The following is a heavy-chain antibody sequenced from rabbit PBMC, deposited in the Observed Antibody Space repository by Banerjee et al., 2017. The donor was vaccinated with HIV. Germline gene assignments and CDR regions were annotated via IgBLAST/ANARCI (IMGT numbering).Heavy chain of an antibody. J-gene: IGHJ4*01. D-gene: IGHD6-1*01. CDR1: GFSFSSSYY. CDR3: ARDMDTYGYAGYAYGFNL. CDR2: IYAGSSGST. V-gene: IGHV1S40*01. Sequence: QSLEESGGDLVKPGASLTLTCTASGFSFSSSYYMCWVRQAPGKGLEWIACIYAGSSGSTYYASWAKGRFTISKTSSTTVTLQMTSLTAADTATYFCARDMDTYGYAGYAYGFNLWGQGTLVTVS.